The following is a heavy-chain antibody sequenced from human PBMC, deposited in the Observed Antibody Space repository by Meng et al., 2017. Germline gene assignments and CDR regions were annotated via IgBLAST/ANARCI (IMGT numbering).Heavy chain of an antibody. CDR2: IYHSGST. D-gene: IGHD2-15*01. J-gene: IGHJ4*02. Sequence: VKLQDSGPGLVKPSGTLSLPCAGSGGSISSSNWWSWVRQPPGKGLEWIGEIYHSGSTNYNPSLKSRVTISVDKSKNQFSLKLSSVTAADTAVYYCARVVAATTLFLDYWGQGTLVTVSS. V-gene: IGHV4-4*02. CDR3: ARVVAATTLFLDY. CDR1: GGSISSSNW.